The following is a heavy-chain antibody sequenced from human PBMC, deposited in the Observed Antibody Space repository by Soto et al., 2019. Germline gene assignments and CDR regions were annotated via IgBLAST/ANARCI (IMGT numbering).Heavy chain of an antibody. CDR1: GGSVDSVNHY. CDR3: ATSEYSSLSINWFDP. D-gene: IGHD6-6*01. J-gene: IGHJ5*02. CDR2: IYNGGHT. Sequence: PSETLSLTCSVPGGSVDSVNHYWSWVRQPPGKGLEWIGYIYNGGHTFYNPSLKSRVKILVDKSRNQFSLRLSSVTAADTAVYFCATSEYSSLSINWFDPWGQGALVTVSS. V-gene: IGHV4-30-4*01.